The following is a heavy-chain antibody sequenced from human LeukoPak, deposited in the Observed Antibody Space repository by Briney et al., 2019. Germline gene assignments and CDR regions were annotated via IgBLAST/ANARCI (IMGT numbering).Heavy chain of an antibody. V-gene: IGHV3-30*04. CDR1: GFTFSSYA. Sequence: PGGSLRLSCAASGFTFSSYAMHWVRQAPGKGLEWVAVISYDGSNKYYADSVKGRFTISRDNSKNTLYLQMNSLRAEDTAVYYCAKTNYGGNLDYWGQGTLVTVSS. D-gene: IGHD4-23*01. CDR3: AKTNYGGNLDY. CDR2: ISYDGSNK. J-gene: IGHJ4*02.